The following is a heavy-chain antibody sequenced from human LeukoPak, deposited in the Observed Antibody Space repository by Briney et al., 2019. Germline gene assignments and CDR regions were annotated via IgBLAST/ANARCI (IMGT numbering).Heavy chain of an antibody. J-gene: IGHJ3*02. Sequence: SETLSLTCAVSDDSIRSSAYYWGWIRQPPGKGLEWIGSIYYSGSTYYNPSLKSRVTISIDTSKNQFSLKLSSVIAADTAVYYCASEPYGSGSFLGAFDIWGQGTMVTVSS. D-gene: IGHD3-10*01. CDR2: IYYSGST. CDR3: ASEPYGSGSFLGAFDI. V-gene: IGHV4-39*01. CDR1: DDSIRSSAYY.